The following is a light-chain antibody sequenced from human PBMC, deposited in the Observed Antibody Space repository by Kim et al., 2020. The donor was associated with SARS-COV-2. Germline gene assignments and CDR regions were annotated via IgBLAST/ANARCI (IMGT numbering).Light chain of an antibody. CDR3: QQRSNWPLT. J-gene: IGKJ4*01. Sequence: LSPGERATLSCRASQSVSYYLVRYQQKPGQAPRLLIYDASNRATGIPDRFSGSGSGTDFTLTISSLEPEDFAVYYCQQRSNWPLTFGGGTKVDIK. V-gene: IGKV3-11*01. CDR1: QSVSYY. CDR2: DAS.